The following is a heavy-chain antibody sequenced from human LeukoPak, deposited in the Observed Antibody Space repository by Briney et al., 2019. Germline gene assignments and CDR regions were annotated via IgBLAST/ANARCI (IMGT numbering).Heavy chain of an antibody. Sequence: GRSLRLSWAASGFTFSSYAMHWVRQAPGKGLEWVAVISFDGRNKYYADSVKGRFTISRDNFKNTLDLQMNSLRAEDTSVYYCARVVSSSWYYYYYYMDVWGKGTTVTVSS. CDR3: ARVVSSSWYYYYYYMDV. D-gene: IGHD6-13*01. V-gene: IGHV3-30*07. CDR2: ISFDGRNK. CDR1: GFTFSSYA. J-gene: IGHJ6*03.